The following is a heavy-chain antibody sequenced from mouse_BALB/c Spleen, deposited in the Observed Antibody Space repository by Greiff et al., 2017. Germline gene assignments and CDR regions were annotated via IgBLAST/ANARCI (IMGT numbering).Heavy chain of an antibody. D-gene: IGHD1-1*01. CDR3: ARPVYPFYAMDY. CDR2: INPDSSTI. V-gene: IGHV4-1*02. CDR1: GFDFSRYW. Sequence: DVMLVESGGGLVQPGGSLKLSCAASGFDFSRYWMSWVRQAPGKGLEWIGEINPDSSTINYTPSLKDKFIISRDNAKNTLYLQMSKVRSEDTALYYCARPVYPFYAMDYWGQGTSVTVSS. J-gene: IGHJ4*01.